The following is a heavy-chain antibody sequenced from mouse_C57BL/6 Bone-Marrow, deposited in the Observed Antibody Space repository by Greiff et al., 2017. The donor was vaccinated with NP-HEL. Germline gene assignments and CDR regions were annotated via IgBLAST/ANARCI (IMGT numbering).Heavy chain of an antibody. D-gene: IGHD2-4*01. V-gene: IGHV1-69*01. CDR3: ARDYDDSNWYFDV. CDR1: GYTFTSYW. J-gene: IGHJ1*03. CDR2: IDPSYSYT. Sequence: QVQLQQPGAELVMPGASVKLSCKASGYTFTSYWMHWVKQRPGQGLEWIGEIDPSYSYTNYNQKFKGKSTLTVDKSSSTAYMQLSSLTSEDSAVYYCARDYDDSNWYFDVWGTGTTVTVSS.